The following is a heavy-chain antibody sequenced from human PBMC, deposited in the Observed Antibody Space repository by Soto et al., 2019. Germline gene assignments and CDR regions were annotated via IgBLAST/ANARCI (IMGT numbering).Heavy chain of an antibody. D-gene: IGHD5-12*01. Sequence: VQMVESGGGVVQPGTSLRLSCVASGFTFGSSGMHWDRQAPGGALEWVAIIWFDGSKKYYADSVKGRLTVSRDNSKNTLYLQMDSLRGEDTAAYYCARDLNTGYIDYWGQGTLVTVSS. J-gene: IGHJ4*02. CDR3: ARDLNTGYIDY. CDR1: GFTFGSSG. V-gene: IGHV3-33*01. CDR2: IWFDGSKK.